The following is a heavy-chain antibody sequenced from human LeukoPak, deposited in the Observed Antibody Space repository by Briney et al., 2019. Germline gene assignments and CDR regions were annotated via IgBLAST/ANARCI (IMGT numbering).Heavy chain of an antibody. D-gene: IGHD4-17*01. Sequence: PGGSLRLSCAASGFTFSSYAMSWVRQAPGKGLEWVSAISGSGGSTYYADSVKGRFTISRDNSKNTLYLQMNSLRAEDTAVYYCARARIMTTVTTPLRYWGQGTLVTVSS. CDR3: ARARIMTTVTTPLRY. J-gene: IGHJ4*02. CDR1: GFTFSSYA. V-gene: IGHV3-23*01. CDR2: ISGSGGST.